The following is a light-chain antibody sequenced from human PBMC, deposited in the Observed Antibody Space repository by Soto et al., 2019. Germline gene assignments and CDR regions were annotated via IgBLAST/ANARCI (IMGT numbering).Light chain of an antibody. CDR3: QVCDSSTGHSV. CDR1: NIGSKT. V-gene: IGLV3-21*02. J-gene: IGLJ1*01. CDR2: DDS. Sequence: SYELTQPPSVSVAPGQTASITCGGNNIGSKTVHWYQQEPGQAPVLVVYDDSDRPSGIPERSSGSNSGNTATLTISRVEAGDEADYYCQVCDSSTGHSVFGTGTKLTVL.